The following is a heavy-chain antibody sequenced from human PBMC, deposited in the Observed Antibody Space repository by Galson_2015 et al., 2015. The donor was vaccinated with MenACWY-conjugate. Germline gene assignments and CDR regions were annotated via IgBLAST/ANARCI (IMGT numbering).Heavy chain of an antibody. CDR3: ARVGGSSLAPFDY. CDR1: AFSVGSNY. CDR2: IYSGGDT. J-gene: IGHJ4*02. Sequence: LRLSCATSAFSVGSNYMSWVRQAPGKGLEWVSIIYSGGDTYYVDSVKGRFTISRDNSKNTLYLQMNYLRAEDTAVYYCARVGGSSLAPFDYWGQGTLVTVSS. D-gene: IGHD6-6*01. V-gene: IGHV3-53*01.